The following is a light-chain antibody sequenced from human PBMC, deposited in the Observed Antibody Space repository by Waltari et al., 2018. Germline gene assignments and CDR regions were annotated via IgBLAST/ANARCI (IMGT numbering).Light chain of an antibody. V-gene: IGLV2-23*01. CDR3: CSYAVSSGVV. J-gene: IGLJ2*01. Sequence: QSALTQPASVSGSPGQSITISSTGTTRNVGSFNLFSWYQQHPGKAPKLMIYEGDKRPSGVSNRFSGSKSGNTASLRISGLQAEDEADYYCCSYAVSSGVVFGGGTKLTVL. CDR2: EGD. CDR1: TRNVGSFNL.